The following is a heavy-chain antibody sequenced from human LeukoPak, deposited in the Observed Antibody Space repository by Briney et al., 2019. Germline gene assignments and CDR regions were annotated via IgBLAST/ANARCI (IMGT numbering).Heavy chain of an antibody. V-gene: IGHV3-64*01. D-gene: IGHD2-15*01. J-gene: IGHJ4*02. CDR2: ISANGIGT. CDR3: ARDPYCSVGSCYSDY. CDR1: GCTFSSYA. Sequence: GGSLRLSCAASGCTFSSYAMDWVRQAPGKGLEFVSGISANGIGTHYANSVKGRFTISRDNSKNTLYLQMGSLRAEDMAVYYCARDPYCSVGSCYSDYWGQGTLVTVSS.